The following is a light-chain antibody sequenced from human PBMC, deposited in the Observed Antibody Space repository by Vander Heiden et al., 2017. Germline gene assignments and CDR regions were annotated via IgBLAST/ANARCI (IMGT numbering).Light chain of an antibody. CDR1: QSVLYSSNNKNY. CDR2: WAS. J-gene: IGKJ1*01. V-gene: IGKV4-1*01. CDR3: QQDYSIPPT. Sequence: DIVMTQSPDSLAVSLGERATVNCKSSQSVLYSSNNKNYLAWYQQKPGQPPKLLIYWASTRESGVPDRFSGSGSGTDFTLTISSLQAEDVAVYYCQQDYSIPPTFGQGTKVEIK.